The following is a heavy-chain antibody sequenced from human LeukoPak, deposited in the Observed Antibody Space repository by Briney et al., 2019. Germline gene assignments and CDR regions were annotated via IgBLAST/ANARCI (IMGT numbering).Heavy chain of an antibody. V-gene: IGHV3-23*01. J-gene: IGHJ6*03. Sequence: GGSLRLSCAASGFTFSSYAMSWVRQAPGKGLEWVSAISGSGGSTYYADSVKGRFTISRDNSKNTLYLQMNSLRAEDTAVYYCAKDQSRTGDIVVVPAGTMDVWGKGTTVTVSS. CDR2: ISGSGGST. CDR3: AKDQSRTGDIVVVPAGTMDV. CDR1: GFTFSSYA. D-gene: IGHD2-2*01.